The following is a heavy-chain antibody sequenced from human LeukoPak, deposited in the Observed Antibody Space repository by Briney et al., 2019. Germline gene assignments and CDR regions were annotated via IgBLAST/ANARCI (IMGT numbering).Heavy chain of an antibody. Sequence: SETLSLTCTVSGGSISSYYWSWIRQPPGKGLEWIGYIYYSGSTNYNPSLKSRVTISVDTSKNQFFLKLSSVTAADTAVYYCARVRGSGSYKGGWFDPWGQGTLVTVSS. CDR3: ARVRGSGSYKGGWFDP. CDR2: IYYSGST. D-gene: IGHD3-10*01. CDR1: GGSISSYY. V-gene: IGHV4-59*01. J-gene: IGHJ5*02.